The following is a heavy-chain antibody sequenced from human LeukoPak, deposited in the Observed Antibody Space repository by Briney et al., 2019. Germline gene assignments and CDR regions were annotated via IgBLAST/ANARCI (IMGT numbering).Heavy chain of an antibody. CDR2: IYYSGST. CDR1: GGSISSSSYY. V-gene: IGHV4-39*07. J-gene: IGHJ6*02. D-gene: IGHD2-2*01. CDR3: ARDKIVVVPAATHYYYYYGMDV. Sequence: PSETLSLTCTVSGGSISSSSYYWGWIRQPPGKGLEWIGSIYYSGSTYYNPSLKSRVTISVDTSKNQFSLKLSSVTAADTAVYYCARDKIVVVPAATHYYYYYGMDVWGQGTTVTVSS.